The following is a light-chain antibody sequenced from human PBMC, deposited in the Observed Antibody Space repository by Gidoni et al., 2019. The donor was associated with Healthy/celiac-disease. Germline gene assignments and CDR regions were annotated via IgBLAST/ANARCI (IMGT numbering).Light chain of an antibody. Sequence: DIQMTQSLSSLSASVGDRVTITCRVSQSISSYLNWYQQKPGKAPKLLIYAASSLQSGVPSRFSGSGSGTDFTLTISSLQPEDFATYYCQQSYSTPPITFGQGTRLEIK. CDR3: QQSYSTPPIT. V-gene: IGKV1-39*01. J-gene: IGKJ5*01. CDR1: QSISSY. CDR2: AAS.